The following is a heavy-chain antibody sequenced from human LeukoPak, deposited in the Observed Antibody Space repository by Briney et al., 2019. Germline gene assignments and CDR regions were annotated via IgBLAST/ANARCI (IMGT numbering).Heavy chain of an antibody. V-gene: IGHV4-38-2*02. J-gene: IGHJ6*03. CDR2: IYHSGST. CDR3: ARSFYCSGGSCYSYYYYYMDV. Sequence: PSETLSLTCTVSGYSISSGYYWGWIRQPPGKGLEWIGSIYHSGSTYYNPSLKSRVTISVDTSKNQFSLKLSSVTAADTAVYYCARSFYCSGGSCYSYYYYYMDVWGKGTTVTVSS. D-gene: IGHD2-15*01. CDR1: GYSISSGYY.